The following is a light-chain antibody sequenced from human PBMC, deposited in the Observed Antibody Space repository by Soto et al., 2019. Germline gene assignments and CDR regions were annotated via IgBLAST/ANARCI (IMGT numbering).Light chain of an antibody. CDR1: QSVNSY. CDR2: AAS. CDR3: QHTSNWPYT. Sequence: EIVLTQSPATLSLSPGERVTISCRASQSVNSYLAWFQQKPGQAPRLLIYAASTRATGIPARFSASGSGTDFTLTISSLRPDDFAVYYCQHTSNWPYTFGQGTKLEIK. J-gene: IGKJ2*01. V-gene: IGKV3-11*01.